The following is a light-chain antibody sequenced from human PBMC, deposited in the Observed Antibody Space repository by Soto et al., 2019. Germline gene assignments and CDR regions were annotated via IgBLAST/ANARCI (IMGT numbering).Light chain of an antibody. Sequence: QSALTQTASVSGSPGQSISISCTATTSDVGVYNYVSWYQQHPGKAPNLMIFEVSSRPSGVSTRFSGSKSGNTASLTISGLQAEDEADYYCSSSSSSSTPVIFGGGTTLTVL. CDR2: EVS. CDR1: TSDVGVYNY. CDR3: SSSSSSSTPVI. J-gene: IGLJ2*01. V-gene: IGLV2-14*01.